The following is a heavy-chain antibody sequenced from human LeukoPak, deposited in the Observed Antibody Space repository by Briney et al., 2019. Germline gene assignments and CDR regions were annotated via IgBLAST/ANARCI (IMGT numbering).Heavy chain of an antibody. Sequence: GASVKVSCKASGYIFTSHYMHWVRQAPGQGLEWMGVINPSGGTTNYAQKLQGRVTMTRDTSTSTVYMELSSLRSEDTAVYYCARFAVHRRLIVTGQFGLDYWGQRTLVTVSS. CDR1: GYIFTSHY. CDR2: INPSGGTT. V-gene: IGHV1-46*01. J-gene: IGHJ4*02. CDR3: ARFAVHRRLIVTGQFGLDY. D-gene: IGHD3-9*01.